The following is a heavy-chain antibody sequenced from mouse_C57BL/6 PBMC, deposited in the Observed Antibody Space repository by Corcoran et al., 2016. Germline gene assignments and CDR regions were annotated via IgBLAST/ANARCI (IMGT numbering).Heavy chain of an antibody. V-gene: IGHV1-18*01. Sequence: EVKLQQSGPELVKPGASVKIPCKASGYTFTDYKMDWVKQSHGKSLEWIGDINPNNGGTIYNQKFKGKATLTVDKSSSTAYMELRSLTSEDTAVYYCARDYYGSSYDYHAMDYWGQGTSVTVSS. CDR1: GYTFTDYK. D-gene: IGHD1-1*01. J-gene: IGHJ4*01. CDR2: INPNNGGT. CDR3: ARDYYGSSYDYHAMDY.